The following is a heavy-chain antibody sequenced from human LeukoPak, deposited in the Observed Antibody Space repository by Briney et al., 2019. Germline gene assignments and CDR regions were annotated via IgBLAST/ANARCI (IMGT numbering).Heavy chain of an antibody. CDR2: ISGGGDTT. J-gene: IGHJ4*02. V-gene: IGHV3-23*01. Sequence: GGSLRLSCAASGFTFNSYAMSWVRQAPGKGLEWVSVISGGGDTTYYADSVKGRFTISRDNSKNTLYLQMNSLRAEDTAVYYCAKGGYCSSTSCSLYPFDYWGQGTLVTVSS. CDR1: GFTFNSYA. D-gene: IGHD2-2*01. CDR3: AKGGYCSSTSCSLYPFDY.